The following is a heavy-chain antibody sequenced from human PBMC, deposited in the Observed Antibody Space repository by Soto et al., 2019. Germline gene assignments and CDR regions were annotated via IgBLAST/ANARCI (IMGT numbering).Heavy chain of an antibody. V-gene: IGHV1-69*05. Sequence: GASVKVSCKASGGTFSSYAISWVRQAPGQGLEWMGGIIPIFGTANYADSVKGRFTISRDNSKNTLYLQMNSLRAEDTAVYYCARDSVPATAILGWFDPWGQGTLVTVSS. D-gene: IGHD2-2*02. CDR1: GGTFSSYA. CDR3: ARDSVPATAILGWFDP. J-gene: IGHJ5*02. CDR2: IIPIFGTA.